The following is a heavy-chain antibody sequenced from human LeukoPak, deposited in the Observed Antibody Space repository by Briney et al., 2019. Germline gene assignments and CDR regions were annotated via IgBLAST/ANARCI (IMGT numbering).Heavy chain of an antibody. D-gene: IGHD3-9*01. Sequence: SETLSLTCTVSGGSISSGSYYWSWIRQPAGKGLEWIGRIYTSGSTNYNPSLKSPVTISVDPSKNQFSLKLSSVTAADTAVYYCAREHYDILTGYPDYFDYWGQGTLVTVSS. CDR2: IYTSGST. V-gene: IGHV4-61*02. J-gene: IGHJ4*02. CDR1: GGSISSGSYY. CDR3: AREHYDILTGYPDYFDY.